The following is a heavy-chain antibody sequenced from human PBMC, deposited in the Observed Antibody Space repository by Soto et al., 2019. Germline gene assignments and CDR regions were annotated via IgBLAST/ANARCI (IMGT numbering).Heavy chain of an antibody. D-gene: IGHD2-21*02. J-gene: IGHJ6*02. CDR1: GSTFSSYT. V-gene: IGHV1-69*02. Sequence: QVQLVQSGAEVRKPGSSVKVSCKASGSTFSSYTVNWVRQAPGQGLEWIGRIIPILGITNYARRFQGRVTTTADRSTNTAYMELTSLTSEDTAVYYCARRRYCGADCYSKFYYGMDVWGQGTTVTVSS. CDR2: IIPILGIT. CDR3: ARRRYCGADCYSKFYYGMDV.